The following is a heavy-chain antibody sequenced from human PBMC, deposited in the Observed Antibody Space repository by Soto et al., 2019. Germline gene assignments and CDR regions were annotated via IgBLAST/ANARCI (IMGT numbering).Heavy chain of an antibody. CDR3: ARGGVEYCSSTSCYGGMDV. V-gene: IGHV4-30-4*01. J-gene: IGHJ6*02. Sequence: SETLSLTCTVSGGSISSGDYYWSWIRQPPGKGLEWIGYIYYSGSTYYNPSLKSRVTISVDTSKNQFSLKLSSGTAADTAVYYCARGGVEYCSSTSCYGGMDVWGQGTTVTVSS. CDR2: IYYSGST. D-gene: IGHD2-2*01. CDR1: GGSISSGDYY.